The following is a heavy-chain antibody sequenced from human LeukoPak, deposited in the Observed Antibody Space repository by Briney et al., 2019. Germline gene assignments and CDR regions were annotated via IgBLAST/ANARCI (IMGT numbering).Heavy chain of an antibody. CDR2: MYSSGST. CDR1: GGSISNSY. D-gene: IGHD3-3*01. CDR3: ARGITIFGVVIMGFYYYGMDV. Sequence: PSETLSLTCSVSGGSISNSYWAWIRQPAGKGLEWLGRMYSSGSTNYNPSLKSRVTISVDTSKNQFSLKLSSVTAADTAVYYCARGITIFGVVIMGFYYYGMDVWGQGTTVTVSS. J-gene: IGHJ6*02. V-gene: IGHV4-4*07.